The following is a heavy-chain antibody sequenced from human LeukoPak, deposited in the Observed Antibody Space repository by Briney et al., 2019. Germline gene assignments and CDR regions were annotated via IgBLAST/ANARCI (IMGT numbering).Heavy chain of an antibody. J-gene: IGHJ5*02. V-gene: IGHV4-39*07. Sequence: SETLSLTCTVSGGSIDSSSYYRGWIRQPPGKGLEGIGSIYSSGSTYYNPSLKSRVNISVDTSKNQFSLKLSSVTAADTAVYYCARNGVEMNWVDPWGQGTLVTVSS. CDR3: ARNGVEMNWVDP. CDR2: IYSSGST. D-gene: IGHD5-24*01. CDR1: GGSIDSSSYY.